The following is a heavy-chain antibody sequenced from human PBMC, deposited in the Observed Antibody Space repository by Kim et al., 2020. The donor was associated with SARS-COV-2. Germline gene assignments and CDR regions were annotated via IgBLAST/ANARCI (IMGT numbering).Heavy chain of an antibody. D-gene: IGHD2-2*02. J-gene: IGHJ5*02. CDR1: GYTFTGYY. V-gene: IGHV1-2*02. Sequence: ASVKVSCKASGYTFTGYYMHWVRQAPGQGLEWMGWINPNSGGTNYAQKFQGRVTMTRDTSISTAYMELSRLRSDDTAVYYCARVFEYQLLYSWFDPWGQGTLVTVSS. CDR3: ARVFEYQLLYSWFDP. CDR2: INPNSGGT.